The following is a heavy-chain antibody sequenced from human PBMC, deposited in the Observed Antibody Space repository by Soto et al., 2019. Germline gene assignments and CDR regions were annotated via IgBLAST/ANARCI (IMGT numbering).Heavy chain of an antibody. V-gene: IGHV4-39*01. CDR2: IYYSGST. D-gene: IGHD6-19*01. Sequence: SETLSLTCTVSGGSISSSSYYWGWIRQPPGKGLEWIGSIYYSGSTYYNPSLKSRVTISVDTSKNQFSLKLSSVTAADTAVYYCASGLRGQWLVTYYYGMDVWGQGTTVTVS. CDR3: ASGLRGQWLVTYYYGMDV. J-gene: IGHJ6*02. CDR1: GGSISSSSYY.